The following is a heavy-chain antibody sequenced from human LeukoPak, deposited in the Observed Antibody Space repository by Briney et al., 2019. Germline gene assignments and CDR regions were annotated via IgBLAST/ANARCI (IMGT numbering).Heavy chain of an antibody. J-gene: IGHJ4*02. V-gene: IGHV4-39*07. CDR3: ASVAVAGRRDY. CDR2: INHSGST. Sequence: ASETLSLTCTVSGGSISSSSYYWSWIRQPPGKGLEWIGEINHSGSTNYNPSLKSRVTISVDTSKNQFSLKLSSVTAADTAVYYCASVAVAGRRDYWGQGTLVTVSS. D-gene: IGHD6-19*01. CDR1: GGSISSSSYY.